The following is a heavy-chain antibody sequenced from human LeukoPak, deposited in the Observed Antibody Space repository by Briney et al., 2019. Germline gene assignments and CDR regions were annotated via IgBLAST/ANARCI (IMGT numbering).Heavy chain of an antibody. Sequence: ASVKVSCKASGYTFNSYGISWVRQAPGQGLEWMGWISAYNGNTNYAQKVQGRVTMTTDTSTSTAYMELRSLRSDDTAVYYCARDHVVVPAAIYYYWGQGTLVTVSS. V-gene: IGHV1-18*01. D-gene: IGHD2-2*01. CDR2: ISAYNGNT. CDR3: ARDHVVVPAAIYYY. J-gene: IGHJ4*02. CDR1: GYTFNSYG.